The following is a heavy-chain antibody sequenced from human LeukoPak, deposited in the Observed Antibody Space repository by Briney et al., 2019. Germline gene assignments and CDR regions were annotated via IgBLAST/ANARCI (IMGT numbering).Heavy chain of an antibody. Sequence: SETLSLTCTVSGGSISSYYWSWIRQPPGKGLEWIGYIYYSGSTNYNPSLKSRVTISVDTSKNQFSLNLSTVTAADTAVYFCARVTLFRGAQIDSWGQGTLVTVPS. V-gene: IGHV4-59*08. CDR2: IYYSGST. CDR1: GGSISSYY. D-gene: IGHD3-10*01. J-gene: IGHJ4*02. CDR3: ARVTLFRGAQIDS.